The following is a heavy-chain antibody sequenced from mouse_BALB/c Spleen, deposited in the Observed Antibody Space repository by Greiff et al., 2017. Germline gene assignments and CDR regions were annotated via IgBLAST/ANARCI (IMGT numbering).Heavy chain of an antibody. D-gene: IGHD1-1*01. CDR1: GFTFSSYT. Sequence: EVKLVESGGGLVKPGGSLKLSCAASGFTFSSYTMSWVRQTPEKRLEWVATISSGGSYTYYPDSVKGRFTISRDNAKNTLYLQMSSLKSEDTAMYYCTRDGYGSSYPYWGQGTTLTVSS. J-gene: IGHJ2*01. CDR3: TRDGYGSSYPY. CDR2: ISSGGSYT. V-gene: IGHV5-6-4*01.